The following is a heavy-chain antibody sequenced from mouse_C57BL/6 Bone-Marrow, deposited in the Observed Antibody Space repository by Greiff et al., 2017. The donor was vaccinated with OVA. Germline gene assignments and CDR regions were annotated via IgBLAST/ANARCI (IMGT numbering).Heavy chain of an antibody. J-gene: IGHJ4*01. Sequence: QVQLQQPGAELVKPGASVKLSCKASGYTFTSYWMQWVKQRPGQGLEWIGEIDPSDSYTNYNQKFKGKATLTVDTSSSTASMQLSSLPSEDSAVYYCARTAQATVPYYYAMDYWGQGTSVTVSS. CDR1: GYTFTSYW. CDR3: ARTAQATVPYYYAMDY. V-gene: IGHV1-50*01. D-gene: IGHD3-2*02. CDR2: IDPSDSYT.